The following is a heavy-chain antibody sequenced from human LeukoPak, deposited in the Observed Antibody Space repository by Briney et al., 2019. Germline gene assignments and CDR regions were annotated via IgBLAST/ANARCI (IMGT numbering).Heavy chain of an antibody. CDR1: GFTLSSYA. J-gene: IGHJ4*02. CDR2: ISSSSSYI. Sequence: RGSLRLSCAASGFTLSSYAMSWVRQAPGKGLDWVSYISSSSSYIYYADSLKGRFTTSRDNAKNSLYLQLNSLRGEDTAVYYCARVAACANGVCSDFDYWGQGTLVTVSS. V-gene: IGHV3-21*01. CDR3: ARVAACANGVCSDFDY. D-gene: IGHD2-8*01.